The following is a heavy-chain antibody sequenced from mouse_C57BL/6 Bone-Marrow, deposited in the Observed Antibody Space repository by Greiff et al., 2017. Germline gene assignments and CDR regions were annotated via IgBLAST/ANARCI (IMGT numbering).Heavy chain of an antibody. J-gene: IGHJ3*01. D-gene: IGHD3-1*01. CDR1: GFTFSSYA. Sequence: EVKLMESGGGLVKPGGSLKLSCAASGFTFSSYAMSWVRQTPEKRLEWVATISDGGSYTYYPDNVKGRFTISRDNAKNNLYLQMSHLKSEDTAMYYCARDWSRVAYWGQGTLVTVSA. V-gene: IGHV5-4*01. CDR3: ARDWSRVAY. CDR2: ISDGGSYT.